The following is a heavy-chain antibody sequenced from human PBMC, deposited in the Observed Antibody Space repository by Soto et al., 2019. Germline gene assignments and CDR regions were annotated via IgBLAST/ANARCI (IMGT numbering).Heavy chain of an antibody. CDR3: ARGVSEYQLLKRHYYYMDV. J-gene: IGHJ6*03. D-gene: IGHD2-2*01. Sequence: SETLSLTCAVYGGSFSGYYWSWIRQPPGKGLEWIGEINHSGSTNYNPSLKSRVTISVDTSKNQFSLKLSSVTAADTAVYYCARGVSEYQLLKRHYYYMDVWGKGTTVTVSS. V-gene: IGHV4-34*01. CDR2: INHSGST. CDR1: GGSFSGYY.